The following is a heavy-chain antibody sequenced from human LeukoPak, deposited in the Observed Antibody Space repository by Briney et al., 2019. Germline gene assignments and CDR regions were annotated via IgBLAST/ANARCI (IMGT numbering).Heavy chain of an antibody. Sequence: GGSLRLSCAASGFTFSSYAMHWVRQAPGKGLEYVSAISSNGGSTYYADSVKGRFTISRDNSKNTLYLQMGSLRAEDMAVYYCAGESLDYGDYVFDYWGRGTLVTVSS. V-gene: IGHV3-64*02. CDR3: AGESLDYGDYVFDY. CDR2: ISSNGGST. D-gene: IGHD4-17*01. J-gene: IGHJ4*02. CDR1: GFTFSSYA.